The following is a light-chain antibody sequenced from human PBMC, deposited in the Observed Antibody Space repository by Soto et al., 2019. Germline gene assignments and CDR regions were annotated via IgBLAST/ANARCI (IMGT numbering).Light chain of an antibody. CDR2: EVS. CDR1: SSDVGGYIY. J-gene: IGLJ1*01. CDR3: SSFTSISSPPYV. Sequence: QSALTQPASVSGSPGQSITISCTGTSSDVGGYIYVSWYQRHPGKAPKLMIYEVSHRPSGVSNRFSGSKSGDTASLTISGLQAEDEADYYCSSFTSISSPPYVFGTGTKLTVL. V-gene: IGLV2-14*01.